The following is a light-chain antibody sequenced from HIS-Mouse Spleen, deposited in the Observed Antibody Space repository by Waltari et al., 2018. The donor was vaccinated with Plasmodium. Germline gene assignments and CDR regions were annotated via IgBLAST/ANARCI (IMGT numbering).Light chain of an antibody. CDR1: SSDVGSYNL. J-gene: IGLJ3*02. Sequence: QSALTQPASVSGSPGQSITISCPGTSSDVGSYNLVSWYQQHPGKAPKLMIYEGSKRPSVVSNRFSGSKSGNTASLTISGLQAEDEADYYCCSYAGSSTNWVFGGGTKLTVL. V-gene: IGLV2-23*01. CDR2: EGS. CDR3: CSYAGSSTNWV.